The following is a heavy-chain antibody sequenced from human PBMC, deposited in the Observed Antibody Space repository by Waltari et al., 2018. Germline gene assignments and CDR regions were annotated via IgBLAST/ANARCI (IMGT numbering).Heavy chain of an antibody. CDR1: GYSISSGYY. J-gene: IGHJ4*02. D-gene: IGHD6-19*01. CDR3: VYSSGWRPFDY. Sequence: QVQLQESGPGLVKPSETLSLTCAVSGYSISSGYYWGWIRQPPGKGLEWIGSIYNSGSTSYAPSLKSRVTISVDTSKNQFSLKLSSVTAADTAVYYCVYSSGWRPFDYWGQGTLVTVSS. CDR2: IYNSGST. V-gene: IGHV4-38-2*01.